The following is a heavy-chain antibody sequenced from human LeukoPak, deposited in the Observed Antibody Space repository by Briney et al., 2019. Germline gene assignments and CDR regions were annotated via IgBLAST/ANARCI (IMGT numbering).Heavy chain of an antibody. Sequence: ASVKVSCKASGCTFTNYGITWVRQAPGQGLELMGWISAYNGNTKYAQKVQGRLTMTTDASTSTAYMELRSLTSDDTAVYYCARDFSNTSGFKVVVDFWGQGTLVTVSS. CDR1: GCTFTNYG. J-gene: IGHJ4*02. D-gene: IGHD1-26*01. CDR3: ARDFSNTSGFKVVVDF. V-gene: IGHV1-18*01. CDR2: ISAYNGNT.